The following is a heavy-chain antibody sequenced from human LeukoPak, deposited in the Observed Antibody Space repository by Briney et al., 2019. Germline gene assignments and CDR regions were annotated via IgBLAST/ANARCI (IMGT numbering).Heavy chain of an antibody. CDR1: GFTFSSYA. J-gene: IGHJ4*02. D-gene: IGHD6-13*01. Sequence: PGGSLRLSCAASGFTFSSYARSWVPQAPGKGLEWVSAISGSGGSTYYAHSVKGRFTISRDNSKNTLYLQMNSLRAEDTAVYYCAKHRSSPRTRYFDYWGQGTLVTVSS. CDR3: AKHRSSPRTRYFDY. CDR2: ISGSGGST. V-gene: IGHV3-23*01.